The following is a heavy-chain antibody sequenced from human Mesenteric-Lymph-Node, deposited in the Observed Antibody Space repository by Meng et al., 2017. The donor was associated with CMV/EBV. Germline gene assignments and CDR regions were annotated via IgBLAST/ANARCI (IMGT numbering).Heavy chain of an antibody. J-gene: IGHJ4*02. CDR2: IIPIFGTA. V-gene: IGHV1-69*05. CDR3: ASSNYYDSSGYFLDY. D-gene: IGHD3-22*01. CDR1: GGTFSSYA. Sequence: SVMVSCKASGGTFSSYAISWVRQAPGQGLEWMGGIIPIFGTANYAQKFQGRVTITTDESTSTAYMELSSLRSEDTAVYYCASSNYYDSSGYFLDYWGQGTLVTVSS.